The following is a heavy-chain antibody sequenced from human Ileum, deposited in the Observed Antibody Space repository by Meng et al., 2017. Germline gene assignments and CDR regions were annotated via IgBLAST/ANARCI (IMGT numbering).Heavy chain of an antibody. J-gene: IGHJ5*02. CDR2: IWYDGDDK. V-gene: IGHV3-33*01. D-gene: IGHD6-13*01. CDR1: TFTF. Sequence: VQEVEAGGGAVQPGRSLGLSYTSSTFTFIDWVHQAPGRGLEWVAVIWYDGDDKEYADSVKGRFTISRDNSKNMLYLQMNSLRAEDTAVYYCARDLASAGSPVRFGPWGQGTLVTVS. CDR3: ARDLASAGSPVRFGP.